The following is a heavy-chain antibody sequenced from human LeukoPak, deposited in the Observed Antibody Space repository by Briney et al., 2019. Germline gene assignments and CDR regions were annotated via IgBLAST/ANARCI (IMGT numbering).Heavy chain of an antibody. D-gene: IGHD5-12*01. Sequence: ASVKVSCKASGYTFTSCYMHWVRQAPGQGLEWMGIINPSGGSTSYAQKFQGRVTMTRDTSTSTVYMELSSLRSEDTAVYYCARDLLFGYSGYDLYFDYWGQGTLVTVSS. CDR3: ARDLLFGYSGYDLYFDY. J-gene: IGHJ4*02. CDR2: INPSGGST. CDR1: GYTFTSCY. V-gene: IGHV1-46*01.